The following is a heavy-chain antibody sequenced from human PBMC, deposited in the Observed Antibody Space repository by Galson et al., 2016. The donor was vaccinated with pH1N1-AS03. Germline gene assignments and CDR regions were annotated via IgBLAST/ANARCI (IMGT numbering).Heavy chain of an antibody. V-gene: IGHV1-18*04. J-gene: IGHJ4*02. CDR1: GYSFPTYS. CDR2: ISAYSGET. D-gene: IGHD4-17*01. CDR3: ARAHYNADYVPDF. Sequence: SVKVSCKASGYSFPTYSFNWVRQAPGQGLEWLGWISAYSGETHYARKFQGRVTLTTDTSTSTAYMELRSLTSDDTAVYYCARAHYNADYVPDFWGQGTLVAVSS.